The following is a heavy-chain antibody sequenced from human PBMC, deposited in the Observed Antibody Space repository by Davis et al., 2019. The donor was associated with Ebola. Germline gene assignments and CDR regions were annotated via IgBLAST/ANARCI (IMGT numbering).Heavy chain of an antibody. J-gene: IGHJ4*02. CDR3: TSRYSSTNDY. CDR1: GFTFSGSA. Sequence: GESLKISCAASGFTFSGSAMHWVRQASGKGLEWVGRIRSKANSYATAYAASVKGRFTISRDDSKNTAYLQMNSLKTEDTAVDYCTSRYSSTNDYWGQGTLVTVSS. CDR2: IRSKANSYAT. V-gene: IGHV3-73*01. D-gene: IGHD6-13*01.